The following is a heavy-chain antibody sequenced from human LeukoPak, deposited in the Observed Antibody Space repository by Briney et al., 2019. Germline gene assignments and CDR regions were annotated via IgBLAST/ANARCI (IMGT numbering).Heavy chain of an antibody. J-gene: IGHJ5*02. CDR3: ARENSILKLYSSGPNWFDP. Sequence: GGSLRLSCAASGFTFSDYYMSWIRQAPGKGLEWVSYISSSGSTIYYADSVKGRFTISRDNAKNSLYLQMNSLRAEDTAVYYCARENSILKLYSSGPNWFDPWGQGTLVTVSS. CDR1: GFTFSDYY. V-gene: IGHV3-11*04. CDR2: ISSSGSTI. D-gene: IGHD6-19*01.